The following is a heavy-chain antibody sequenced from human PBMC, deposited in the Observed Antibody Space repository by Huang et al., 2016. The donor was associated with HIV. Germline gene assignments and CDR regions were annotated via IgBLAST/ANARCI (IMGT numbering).Heavy chain of an antibody. CDR3: VSWVDN. CDR1: GGSISSSSYY. V-gene: IGHV4-39*01. CDR2: FTHGGST. J-gene: IGHJ5*02. Sequence: QLQLQESGPRLVKPSDTLSLTCNVSGGSISSSSYYWNWIRQPTGKGLQWIGSFTHGGSTNYSPSLKSRVTISVDSSKNQFSVRMNSVTAADTAVYYCVSWVDNWGQGIRVTVSS.